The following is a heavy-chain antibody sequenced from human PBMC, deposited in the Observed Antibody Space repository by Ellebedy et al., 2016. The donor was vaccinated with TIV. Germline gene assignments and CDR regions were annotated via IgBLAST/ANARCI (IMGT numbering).Heavy chain of an antibody. CDR3: AKDRPKTGRKSWCFDY. J-gene: IGHJ4*02. Sequence: PGGSLRLSCAASGFTFSDFGIHWVRQAPGKGLEWVTVISDDGNYKYYAKSVEGRFTISRDNSKNTVYLQMNSLTAEDAAVYYCAKDRPKTGRKSWCFDYWGQGTLATVSA. V-gene: IGHV3-30*18. CDR2: ISDDGNYK. CDR1: GFTFSDFG. D-gene: IGHD1-1*01.